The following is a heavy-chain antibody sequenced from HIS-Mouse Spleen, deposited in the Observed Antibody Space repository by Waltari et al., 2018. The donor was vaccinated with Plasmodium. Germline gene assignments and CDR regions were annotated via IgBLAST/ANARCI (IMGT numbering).Heavy chain of an antibody. D-gene: IGHD6-13*01. CDR2: ISYDGSNK. Sequence: QVQLVESGGGVVQPGRSVRLSCAASGFTFRSYGMHWVRQAPGKGLEWVAVISYDGSNKYYADSVKGRFTISRDNSKNTLYLQMNSLRAEDTAVYYCAKDRRSSSWYVDYWGQGTLVTVSS. CDR1: GFTFRSYG. J-gene: IGHJ4*02. V-gene: IGHV3-30*18. CDR3: AKDRRSSSWYVDY.